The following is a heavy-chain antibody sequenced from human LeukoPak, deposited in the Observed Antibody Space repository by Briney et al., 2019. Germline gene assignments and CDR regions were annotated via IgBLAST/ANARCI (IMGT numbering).Heavy chain of an antibody. J-gene: IGHJ4*02. CDR1: GFTFSNYN. CDR2: ISSGTYTI. CDR3: AKDVRLLTGYYSHFDY. Sequence: PGGSLRLSCAASGFTFSNYNINWVRQAPGKGLEWVAYISSGTYTIYYADSVKGRFTIFRDNAKNSAYLQMNSLRAEDTAVYYCAKDVRLLTGYYSHFDYWGQGTLVTVSS. V-gene: IGHV3-48*01. D-gene: IGHD3-9*01.